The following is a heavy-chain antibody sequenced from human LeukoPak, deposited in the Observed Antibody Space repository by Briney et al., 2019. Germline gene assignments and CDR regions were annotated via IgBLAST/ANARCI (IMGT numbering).Heavy chain of an antibody. CDR3: ARDLTMGSSD. V-gene: IGHV3-21*01. Sequence: PGGSLRLSCAASGFTFSKNSMNWVRQAPGKGLEWVSSISSSSTYIYYADSVKGRFTISRDNAKNSLYLQMNSLRAEDTAVYYCARDLTMGSSDWGQGTLVTVSS. D-gene: IGHD6-6*01. CDR1: GFTFSKNS. CDR2: ISSSSTYI. J-gene: IGHJ4*02.